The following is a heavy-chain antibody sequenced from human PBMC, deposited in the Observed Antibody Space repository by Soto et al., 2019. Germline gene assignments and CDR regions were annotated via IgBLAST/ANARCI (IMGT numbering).Heavy chain of an antibody. J-gene: IGHJ6*02. CDR1: GGTFSSYA. Sequence: SVKVSCKASGGTFSSYAISWLRQAPGQGLEWMGGIIPIFGTANYAQRFQGRVTITADESTSTAYMELSSLRSEDTAVYYCARGAIVVVTAHYYYYGMDVWGQGTTVTVSS. CDR3: ARGAIVVVTAHYYYYGMDV. CDR2: IIPIFGTA. V-gene: IGHV1-69*13. D-gene: IGHD2-21*02.